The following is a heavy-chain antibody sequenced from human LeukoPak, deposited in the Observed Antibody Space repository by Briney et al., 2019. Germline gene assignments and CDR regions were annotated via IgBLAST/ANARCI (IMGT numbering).Heavy chain of an antibody. Sequence: PGGSLRLSCAAAGFTFSSYGMHWVRQAPGKGLEWVAVIWYDGSNKYYADSVKGRFTISRDNSKNTLYLQMNSLRAEDTAVYYCAKSITGTTPGDAFDIWGQGTMVTVSS. D-gene: IGHD1-7*01. CDR3: AKSITGTTPGDAFDI. J-gene: IGHJ3*02. CDR1: GFTFSSYG. V-gene: IGHV3-33*06. CDR2: IWYDGSNK.